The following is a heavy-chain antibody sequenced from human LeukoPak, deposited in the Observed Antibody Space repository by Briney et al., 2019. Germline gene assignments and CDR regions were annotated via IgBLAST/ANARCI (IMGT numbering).Heavy chain of an antibody. Sequence: GGSLRLSCAASGFTFSSYSMNWVRQAPGKGLEWVSSISGSSYYVYYADSVKGRFTISRDNAKNSLYLQMNSLRAEDTAVYYCTTGRPYYDILTGYYNVNYWGQGTLVTVSS. D-gene: IGHD3-9*01. CDR3: TTGRPYYDILTGYYNVNY. CDR1: GFTFSSYS. V-gene: IGHV3-21*01. CDR2: ISGSSYYV. J-gene: IGHJ4*02.